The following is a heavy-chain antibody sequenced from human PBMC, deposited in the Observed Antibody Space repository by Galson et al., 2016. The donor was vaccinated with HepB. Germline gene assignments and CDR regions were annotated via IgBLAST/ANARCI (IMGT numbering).Heavy chain of an antibody. CDR1: GGSITNYY. CDR3: AGGNDYHDFAMDV. CDR2: VYHTGST. Sequence: TLSLTCTVSGGSITNYYWSWIRQSPGKGLEWVASVYHTGSTNYNPALKTRVTVSVDTSINQFSLKLRSLTAADAAVYYCAGGNDYHDFAMDVWGKGTTVIVSS. D-gene: IGHD1-1*01. J-gene: IGHJ6*04. V-gene: IGHV4-59*01.